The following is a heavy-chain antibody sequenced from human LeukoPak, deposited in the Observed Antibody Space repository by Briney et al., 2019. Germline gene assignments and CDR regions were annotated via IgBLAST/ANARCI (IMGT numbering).Heavy chain of an antibody. D-gene: IGHD3-10*01. CDR1: GFTFSNYW. CDR2: INNLGTST. CDR3: ARGGGAYYFDY. V-gene: IGHV3-74*01. J-gene: IGHJ4*02. Sequence: GGSLRLSCAASGFTFSNYWMHWVRQAPGKGLVWVSRINNLGTSTNYADSVRGRFTISRDAAKNTLYLQMNSLRAEDTAVYYCARGGGAYYFDYWGRGTLVTVSS.